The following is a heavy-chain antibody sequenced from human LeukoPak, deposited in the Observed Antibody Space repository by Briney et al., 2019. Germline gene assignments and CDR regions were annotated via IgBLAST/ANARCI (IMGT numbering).Heavy chain of an antibody. CDR3: ARSVATMAPHYFDY. D-gene: IGHD5-12*01. J-gene: IGHJ4*02. CDR1: GYSFTSYF. V-gene: IGHV5-51*01. Sequence: GESLKISCKASGYSFTSYFIGWVRHLPVQGLELIWIIHPNDSDTIYSPSFEGQVTISADKSISTASLQWSSLKASDTAMYYCARSVATMAPHYFDYWGQGTLVTVSS. CDR2: IHPNDSDT.